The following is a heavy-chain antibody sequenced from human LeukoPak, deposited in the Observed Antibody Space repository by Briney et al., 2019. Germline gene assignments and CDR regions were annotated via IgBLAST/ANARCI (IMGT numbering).Heavy chain of an antibody. CDR3: AREAAVANLDY. Sequence: ASVKVSCKASGYTFTGYYMHWVRQAPGQGLAWMGWINPNSGGTNYAQKFQGRVTMTRDTSINTAYMELSRLRSDDTAVYYCAREAAVANLDYWGQGTLVTVSS. CDR1: GYTFTGYY. CDR2: INPNSGGT. V-gene: IGHV1-2*02. D-gene: IGHD6-19*01. J-gene: IGHJ4*02.